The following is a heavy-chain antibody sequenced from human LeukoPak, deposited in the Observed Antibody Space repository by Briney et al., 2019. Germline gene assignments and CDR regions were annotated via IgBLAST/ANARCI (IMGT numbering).Heavy chain of an antibody. V-gene: IGHV3-48*03. J-gene: IGHJ4*02. CDR3: ARDGNDILTGYYTQPPDFDY. CDR1: GFTFSSYE. Sequence: GGSLRLSCAASGFTFSSYEMNWVRQAPGKGLEWVSYISSSGSTIYYADSVKGRFTISRDNAKDSLYLQMNSLRAEDTAVYYCARDGNDILTGYYTQPPDFDYWGQGTLVTVSS. CDR2: ISSSGSTI. D-gene: IGHD3-9*01.